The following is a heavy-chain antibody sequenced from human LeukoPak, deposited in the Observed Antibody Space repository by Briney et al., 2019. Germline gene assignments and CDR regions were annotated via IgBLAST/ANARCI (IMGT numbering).Heavy chain of an antibody. Sequence: AETLSLTCTVSSGSISSSTYYWGWIRQPPGKGLEWIGSIYFSGSTYYNPSLKSRVTISVDTSKNQFPLNLNSVTAADTAVYYCGAALREGSIAAAPYWGQGTLVTVSS. V-gene: IGHV4-39*01. CDR3: GAALREGSIAAAPY. CDR2: IYFSGST. J-gene: IGHJ4*02. CDR1: SGSISSSTYY. D-gene: IGHD6-25*01.